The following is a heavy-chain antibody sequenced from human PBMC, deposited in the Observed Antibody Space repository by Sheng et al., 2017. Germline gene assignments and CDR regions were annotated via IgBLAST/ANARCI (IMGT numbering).Heavy chain of an antibody. CDR1: GYSISSGYY. V-gene: IGHV4-38-2*01. Sequence: QVQLQESGPGLVKPSETLSLTCAVSGYSISSGYYWGWIRQPPGKGLEWIGSIYHSGSTYYNPSLKSRVTISVDTSKNQFSLKLSSVTAADTAVYYCARFPRGAAAGNYWGQGTLVTVSS. CDR2: IYHSGST. D-gene: IGHD6-13*01. CDR3: ARFPRGAAAGNY. J-gene: IGHJ4*02.